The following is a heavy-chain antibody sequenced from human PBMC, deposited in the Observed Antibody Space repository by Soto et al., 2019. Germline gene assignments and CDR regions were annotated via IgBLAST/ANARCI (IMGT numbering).Heavy chain of an antibody. CDR3: ARRTHYGSGSYYHYYGMDV. J-gene: IGHJ6*02. Sequence: GESLKISCKGSGYSFTSYWICWVRQMPGKGLEWMGIIYPGDSDTRYSPSFQGQVTISADKSISTAYLQWSSLKASDTAMYYCARRTHYGSGSYYHYYGMDVWGQGTTVTVSS. CDR2: IYPGDSDT. D-gene: IGHD3-10*01. CDR1: GYSFTSYW. V-gene: IGHV5-51*01.